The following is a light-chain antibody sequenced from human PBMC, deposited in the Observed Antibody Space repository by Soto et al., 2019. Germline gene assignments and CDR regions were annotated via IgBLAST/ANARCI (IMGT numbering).Light chain of an antibody. J-gene: IGKJ5*01. Sequence: EIVLTQSPATLSLSPGERATLSCRASQSISSYLAWYRQIPGQAPRLLIYDTSNRATGIPDRFSGGGSGTDFTLTISSLEPEDFAVYFCQQRSNLPPTFGQGTRLESK. CDR3: QQRSNLPPT. CDR1: QSISSY. V-gene: IGKV3-11*01. CDR2: DTS.